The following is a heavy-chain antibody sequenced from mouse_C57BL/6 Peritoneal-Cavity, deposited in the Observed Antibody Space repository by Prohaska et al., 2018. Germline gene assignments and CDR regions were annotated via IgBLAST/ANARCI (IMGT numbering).Heavy chain of an antibody. CDR1: GFTFINYW. J-gene: IGHJ4*01. D-gene: IGHD2-3*01. Sequence: EVKLAESGGGLVQPGGSIKCSCVAYGFTFINYWMNWGGQVSEKGLEWVAQIRLRSDNDATHYEEYVKGRFTNSREDSKGSVCLQMNNLRAEDTEIYYCTYDYAMYYWGQGTSVTVSS. CDR3: TYDYAMYY. V-gene: IGHV6-3*01. CDR2: IRLRSDNDAT.